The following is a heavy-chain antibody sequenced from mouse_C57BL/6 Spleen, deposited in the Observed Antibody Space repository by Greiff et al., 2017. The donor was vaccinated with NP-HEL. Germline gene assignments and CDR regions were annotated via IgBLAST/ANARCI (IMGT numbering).Heavy chain of an antibody. J-gene: IGHJ3*01. Sequence: EVKLMESGGGLVQPGGSLKLSCAASGFTFSDYYMYWVRQTPEKRLEWVAYISNGGGSTYYPDTVKGRFTISRDNAKNTLYLQMSRLKSEDTAMYYRARQYGYDGSPFAYWGQGTLVTVSA. CDR3: ARQYGYDGSPFAY. CDR2: ISNGGGST. CDR1: GFTFSDYY. D-gene: IGHD2-2*01. V-gene: IGHV5-12*01.